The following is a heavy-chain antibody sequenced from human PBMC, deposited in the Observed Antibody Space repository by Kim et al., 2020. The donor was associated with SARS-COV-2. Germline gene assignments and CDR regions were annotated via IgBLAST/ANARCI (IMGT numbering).Heavy chain of an antibody. J-gene: IGHJ4*02. CDR3: AREHHPVDY. V-gene: IGHV3-48*01. CDR2: VSHSCGT. Sequence: GGSLRLSCAASGFTFSDFSMNWVRQAPGKGLEWVAYVSHSCGTYYADSVKGRFTISRGNAKNSLYLQISNLRGEDTAVYYCAREHHPVDYWGQGTLVT. D-gene: IGHD2-15*01. CDR1: GFTFSDFS.